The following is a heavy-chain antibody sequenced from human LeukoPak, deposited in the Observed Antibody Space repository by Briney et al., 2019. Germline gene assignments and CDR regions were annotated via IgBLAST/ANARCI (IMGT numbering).Heavy chain of an antibody. Sequence: SETLSLTCTVSGGSICGYSWSWIRQPPGKGLEWIGYIFYSGSTNYNPSLQSRVTISLDTSKNQFSLKLSSVTAADTAVYYCARVTSSSLRFDYWGQGTLVTVSS. J-gene: IGHJ4*02. CDR1: GGSICGYS. D-gene: IGHD6-6*01. CDR3: ARVTSSSLRFDY. CDR2: IFYSGST. V-gene: IGHV4-59*01.